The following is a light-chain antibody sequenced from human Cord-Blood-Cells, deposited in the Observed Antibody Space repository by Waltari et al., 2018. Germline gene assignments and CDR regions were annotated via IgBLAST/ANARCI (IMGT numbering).Light chain of an antibody. J-gene: IGKJ5*01. CDR2: WAS. Sequence: DIVMTQSPDPLAVSLGERATINCKSSQSVLYSSNNKNYLAWYQQKPGQPPKLLIYWASTRESGVHDRFSGSGSGTDFTLTISSLKAEDVAVYYCQQYYSTPTFGQGTRLEIK. CDR3: QQYYSTPT. CDR1: QSVLYSSNNKNY. V-gene: IGKV4-1*01.